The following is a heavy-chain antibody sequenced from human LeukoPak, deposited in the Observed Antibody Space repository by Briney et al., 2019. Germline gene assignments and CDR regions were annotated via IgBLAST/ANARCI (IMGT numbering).Heavy chain of an antibody. CDR3: ARGRSDQRYSSGWSVIDY. Sequence: SETLSLTCNVSGVTISSSIYYWGWIRQPPGKGLEWIGSIFYSGSTYYNPSLKSRVTISVDTSKNQFSLKLSSVTAADTAVYYCARGRSDQRYSSGWSVIDYWGQGTLVTVSS. V-gene: IGHV4-39*01. D-gene: IGHD6-19*01. J-gene: IGHJ4*02. CDR1: GVTISSSIYY. CDR2: IFYSGST.